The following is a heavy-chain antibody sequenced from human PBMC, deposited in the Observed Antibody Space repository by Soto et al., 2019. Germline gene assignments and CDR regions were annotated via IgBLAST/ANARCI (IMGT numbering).Heavy chain of an antibody. CDR1: GYTFTSYA. D-gene: IGHD2-15*01. Sequence: ASGKVSCKASGYTFTSYAMHWVRQAPGQRLEWMGWINAGNGNTKYSQKFQGRVTITRDTSASTAYMELSSLRSEDTAVYYCARDLTLDCSGGSCYPAGDYYYGMDVWGQGTTVPASS. CDR3: ARDLTLDCSGGSCYPAGDYYYGMDV. J-gene: IGHJ6*02. V-gene: IGHV1-3*01. CDR2: INAGNGNT.